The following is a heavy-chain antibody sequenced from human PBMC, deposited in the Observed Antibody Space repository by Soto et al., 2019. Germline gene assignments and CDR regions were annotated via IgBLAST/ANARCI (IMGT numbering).Heavy chain of an antibody. CDR1: GFTFGDSY. Sequence: GGSLRLSCAGSGFTFGDSYMSWIRQAPGKGLEWLSYISPGSRYPAYADSVEGRFTISRDNAKRSLYLQMMSLTAEDTAIYYCVRGGGGGLFDPWGQGTMVTVSS. J-gene: IGHJ5*02. CDR3: VRGGGGGLFDP. D-gene: IGHD2-15*01. CDR2: ISPGSRYP. V-gene: IGHV3-11*06.